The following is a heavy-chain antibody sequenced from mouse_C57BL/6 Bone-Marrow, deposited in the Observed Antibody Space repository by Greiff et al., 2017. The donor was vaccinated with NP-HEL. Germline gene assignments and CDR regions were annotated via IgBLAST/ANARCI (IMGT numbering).Heavy chain of an antibody. J-gene: IGHJ4*01. V-gene: IGHV5-16*01. Sequence: EVHLVESEGGLVQPGSSMKLSCTASGFTFSDYYMAWVRQVPEKGLEWVANINYDGSSTYYLDSLKSRFIISRDNAKNILYLQMSSLKSEATATYYCAREGGLRRRTYAMDYWGQGTSVTVSS. D-gene: IGHD2-4*01. CDR3: AREGGLRRRTYAMDY. CDR2: INYDGSST. CDR1: GFTFSDYY.